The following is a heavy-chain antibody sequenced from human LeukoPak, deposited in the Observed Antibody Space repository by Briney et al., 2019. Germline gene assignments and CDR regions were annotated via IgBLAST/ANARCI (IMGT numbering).Heavy chain of an antibody. CDR2: IYSGGNT. CDR3: ARGDGFNWVYFEY. Sequence: PGGSLRLSCVASGFSVSSSYMSLVRQAPGKGLEWVSVIYSGGNTYYADSVRGRFTISRDKSKNTPYLQMNSLRAEDTAVYYCARGDGFNWVYFEYWGQGTLVTVSS. CDR1: GFSVSSSY. V-gene: IGHV3-53*01. D-gene: IGHD3-16*01. J-gene: IGHJ4*02.